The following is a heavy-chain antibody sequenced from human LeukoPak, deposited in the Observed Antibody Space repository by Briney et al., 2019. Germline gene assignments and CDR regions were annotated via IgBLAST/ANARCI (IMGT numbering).Heavy chain of an antibody. D-gene: IGHD3-3*01. J-gene: IGHJ6*02. CDR2: ISSSSSYI. V-gene: IGHV3-21*01. CDR3: ARDKSSRITIFGRHYYGMDV. Sequence: GGSLRLSCAASGFTFSSYSMNWVRQAPGKGLEWVSSISSSSSYIYYADSVKGRFTISRDNAKNSLYLQMNSLRAGDTAVYYCARDKSSRITIFGRHYYGMDVWGQGTTVTVSS. CDR1: GFTFSSYS.